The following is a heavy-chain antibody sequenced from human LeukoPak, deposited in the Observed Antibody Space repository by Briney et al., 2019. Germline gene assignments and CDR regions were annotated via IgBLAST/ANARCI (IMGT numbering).Heavy chain of an antibody. CDR3: AHTIRRSGFDP. J-gene: IGHJ5*02. D-gene: IGHD5-24*01. CDR2: IYWNDDK. Sequence: SGPTLVNPTQTLTLTCTFSGFSLSTSGVGVGWIRQPPGKALDWLALIYWNDDKRYSPSLKTSLTLTKDTSKNQVVLTMTNIDPGDTATYYCAHTIRRSGFDPWGQGTLVTVSS. CDR1: GFSLSTSGVG. V-gene: IGHV2-5*01.